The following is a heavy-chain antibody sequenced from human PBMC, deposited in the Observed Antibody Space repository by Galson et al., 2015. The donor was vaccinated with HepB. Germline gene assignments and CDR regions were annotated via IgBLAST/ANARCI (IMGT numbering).Heavy chain of an antibody. D-gene: IGHD3-16*01. CDR2: IYYNGNT. CDR1: GGSISTYY. Sequence: ETLSLTCTVSGGSISTYYWGWIRQSPGKGLECIGSIYYNGNTYYNPSLKSRVTISVDTSKNQFSLKVNSVTAADTAVYYCARQPPPSYTGFDFWGQGTLVTVSS. CDR3: ARQPPPSYTGFDF. J-gene: IGHJ4*02. V-gene: IGHV4-39*01.